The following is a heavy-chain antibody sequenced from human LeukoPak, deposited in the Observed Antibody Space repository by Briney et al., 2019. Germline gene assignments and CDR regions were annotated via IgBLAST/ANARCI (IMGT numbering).Heavy chain of an antibody. CDR3: ARDGSYGGIGLDV. Sequence: SETLSLTCTVSGGSISGYYWSWLRQPPGKGLEWIGEINHSGSTNYNLSLKSRVTISVDTSKNQFSLKLSSVTAADTAVYYCARDGSYGGIGLDVWGKGTTVTVSS. J-gene: IGHJ6*04. CDR1: GGSISGYY. CDR2: INHSGST. V-gene: IGHV4-34*01. D-gene: IGHD4-23*01.